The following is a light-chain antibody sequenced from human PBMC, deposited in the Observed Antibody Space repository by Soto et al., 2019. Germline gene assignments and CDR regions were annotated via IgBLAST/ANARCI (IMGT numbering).Light chain of an antibody. V-gene: IGKV3-15*01. CDR2: GAS. CDR1: QSVSSN. CDR3: QQYNNWRT. J-gene: IGKJ1*01. Sequence: EIVMTQSPGTLSVSPGERATLSCGASQSVSSNLAWYQQKPGQAPRLLIYGASTRATGIPARFSGSGSGTEFTLTISNLQSEDFGVYYCQQYNNWRTFGQGTKVEI.